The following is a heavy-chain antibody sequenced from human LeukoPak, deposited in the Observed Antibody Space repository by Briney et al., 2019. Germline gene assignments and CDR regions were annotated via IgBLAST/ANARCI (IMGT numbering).Heavy chain of an antibody. D-gene: IGHD3-22*01. CDR2: INPSGGST. J-gene: IGHJ4*02. CDR1: GYTFTSYY. V-gene: IGHV1-46*01. Sequence: VASVKVSCKASGYTFTSYYMHWVRQAPGQGLEWMGIINPSGGSTSYAQKFQGRVTMTRDMSTSTVYMELSSLRSEDTAVYYCARDHSSGYSDYWGQGTLVTVSS. CDR3: ARDHSSGYSDY.